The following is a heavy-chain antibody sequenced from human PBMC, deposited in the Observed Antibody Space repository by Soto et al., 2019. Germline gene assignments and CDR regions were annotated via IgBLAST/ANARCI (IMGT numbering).Heavy chain of an antibody. CDR1: GGSVSSGSYY. V-gene: IGHV4-61*01. D-gene: IGHD3-16*01. CDR2: IYYSGST. Sequence: QVQLQESGPGLVKPSETLSLTCTVSGGSVSSGSYYWSWIRQPPGKGLEWIGYIYYSGSTNYNPSLKSRVTISVATSKNQFSLKLSSVTAADTAVYYCARVGSYYGMDVWGQGTTVTVSS. J-gene: IGHJ6*02. CDR3: ARVGSYYGMDV.